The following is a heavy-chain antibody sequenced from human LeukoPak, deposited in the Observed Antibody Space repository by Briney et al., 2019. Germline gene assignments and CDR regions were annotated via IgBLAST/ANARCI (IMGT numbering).Heavy chain of an antibody. V-gene: IGHV3-48*01. CDR3: ARDSGRDGSGSYP. CDR2: ISSSSSTI. J-gene: IGHJ4*02. Sequence: GGSLRLSCAASGFIFSIYSMNSVRQAAGKWLGWVSYISSSSSTIYYADYVQGRFTISRDNAKNSLYLQMNSLRAEDTAVYYCARDSGRDGSGSYPWGQGTLVTVSS. CDR1: GFIFSIYS. D-gene: IGHD3-10*01.